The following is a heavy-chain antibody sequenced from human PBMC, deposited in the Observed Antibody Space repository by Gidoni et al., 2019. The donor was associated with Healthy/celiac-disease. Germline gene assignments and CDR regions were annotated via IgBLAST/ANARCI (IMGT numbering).Heavy chain of an antibody. D-gene: IGHD6-19*01. J-gene: IGHJ4*02. CDR3: ASATGAYSSGSRFAVTDYFDY. V-gene: IGHV1-69*02. Sequence: MGRIIPILGIANYAQKFQGRVTITADKSTSTAYMELSSLRSEDTAVYYCASATGAYSSGSRFAVTDYFDYWGQGTLVTVSS. CDR2: IIPILGIA.